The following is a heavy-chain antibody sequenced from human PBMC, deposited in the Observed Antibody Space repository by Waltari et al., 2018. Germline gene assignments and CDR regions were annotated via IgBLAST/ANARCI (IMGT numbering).Heavy chain of an antibody. V-gene: IGHV1-2*06. J-gene: IGHJ4*02. Sequence: QVQLVQSVAEVKKPGASMKVSCKASGYIFTGYYMHWVRQAPGQGLEWMGRINPNSGATNNTQKFQGRVTMTRDKSISTAYMELSRLRSDDTAVYYCAREGPEGLDYGGQGTLVTVSS. CDR3: AREGPEGLDY. CDR2: INPNSGAT. CDR1: GYIFTGYY.